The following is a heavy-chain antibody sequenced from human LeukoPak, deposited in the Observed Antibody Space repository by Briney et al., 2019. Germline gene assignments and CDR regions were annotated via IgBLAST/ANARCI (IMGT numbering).Heavy chain of an antibody. J-gene: IGHJ6*03. D-gene: IGHD2-15*01. CDR1: RFTFNSYR. V-gene: IGHV3-33*03. CDR3: AKEGVAATSYYYYLDV. CDR2: PWYDGSNT. Sequence: PGGSLRLSCAASRFTFNSYRMHWLPQAPGKGLEWVALPWYDGSNTYHADPGKGRFTISRDKYKNTMYLQMELLRAEDTAIYYCAKEGVAATSYYYYLDVWGKGTTVTVSS.